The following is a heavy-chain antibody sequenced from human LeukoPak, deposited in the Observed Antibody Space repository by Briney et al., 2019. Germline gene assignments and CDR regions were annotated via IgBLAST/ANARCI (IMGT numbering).Heavy chain of an antibody. Sequence: ASVKVSCKASGYTFTSYDITWVRQAPGQGLEWMGWMSPNSGNTGYAQKLQGRVTMTRNTSITTAYMESSSLTSEDTAVYYCARETTIPPYYFDYWGLGSQVTVSP. D-gene: IGHD3-9*01. CDR2: MSPNSGNT. J-gene: IGHJ4*02. CDR1: GYTFTSYD. V-gene: IGHV1-8*01. CDR3: ARETTIPPYYFDY.